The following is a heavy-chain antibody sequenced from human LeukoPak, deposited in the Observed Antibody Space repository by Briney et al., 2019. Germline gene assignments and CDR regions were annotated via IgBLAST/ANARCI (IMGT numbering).Heavy chain of an antibody. CDR1: GFTFRTSP. CDR2: IYSGGRT. V-gene: IGHV3-53*04. CDR3: ARDRRYCSGGSCFPGMDV. Sequence: AGSLRLSCAASGFTFRTSPMSWVRQPPRKGLDWVSGIYSGGRTSYAHSVKGRFTISRQHSRNTLYLQMNSLRAEDTAVYYCARDRRYCSGGSCFPGMDVWGQGTTVTVS. J-gene: IGHJ6*02. D-gene: IGHD2-15*01.